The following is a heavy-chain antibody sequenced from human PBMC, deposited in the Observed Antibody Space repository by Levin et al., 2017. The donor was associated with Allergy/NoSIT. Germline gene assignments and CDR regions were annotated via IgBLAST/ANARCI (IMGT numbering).Heavy chain of an antibody. D-gene: IGHD2-2*01. CDR3: ARIGCGISCPNWFDP. CDR2: ISSGSGTTI. J-gene: IGHJ5*02. Sequence: GGSLRLSCAASGFTFSDYYMSWIRQAPGKGLEWVSYISSGSGTTIYYAASVKGRFTISRDNAKNSLFLQMNNMRAEDTAVYYCARIGCGISCPNWFDPWGLGTLVTVSS. CDR1: GFTFSDYY. V-gene: IGHV3-11*01.